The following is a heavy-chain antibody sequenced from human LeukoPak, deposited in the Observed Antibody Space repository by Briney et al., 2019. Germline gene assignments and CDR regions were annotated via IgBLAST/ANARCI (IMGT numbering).Heavy chain of an antibody. V-gene: IGHV3-23*01. D-gene: IGHD4-17*01. CDR2: ISGSTGNL. CDR1: GFTFNSYA. CDR3: AKDRSFYGAPWYLDI. J-gene: IGHJ2*01. Sequence: PGGSLRLSCAASGFTFNSYAMSWVRQAPGKGLEWVSGISGSTGNLYYEDSARGRFTISRDNSKSTLYLQMNSLRPEDTATYYCAKDRSFYGAPWYLDIWGRGTLVTVSP.